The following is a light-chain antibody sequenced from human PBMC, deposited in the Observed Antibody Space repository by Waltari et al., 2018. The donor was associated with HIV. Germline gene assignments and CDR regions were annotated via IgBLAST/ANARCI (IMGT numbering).Light chain of an antibody. CDR3: QSYDSSLSVV. J-gene: IGLJ2*01. CDR2: GNS. V-gene: IGLV1-40*01. CDR1: SSNIGAGYD. Sequence: QSVLTQPPSVSGAPGQRVTISCTGSSSNIGAGYDVHWYQQLPGTPPKPLIYGNSNRPSGVPDRFSGSKSGTSASLAITGLQAEDEADYYCQSYDSSLSVVFGGGTKLTVL.